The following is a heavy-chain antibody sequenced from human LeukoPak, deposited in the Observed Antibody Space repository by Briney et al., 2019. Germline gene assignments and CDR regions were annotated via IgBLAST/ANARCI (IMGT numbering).Heavy chain of an antibody. J-gene: IGHJ6*03. D-gene: IGHD6-13*01. CDR1: GFTFSSYA. V-gene: IGHV3-64*01. CDR2: ISSNGGST. Sequence: GGSLRLSCAASGFTFSSYAMHWVRQAPGKGLEYVSAISSNGGSTYYANSVKGRFTISRDNSKNTLYLQMGSLRAEDTAVYYCAKDSSSWYSGYYYYYMDVWGKGTTVTISS. CDR3: AKDSSSWYSGYYYYYMDV.